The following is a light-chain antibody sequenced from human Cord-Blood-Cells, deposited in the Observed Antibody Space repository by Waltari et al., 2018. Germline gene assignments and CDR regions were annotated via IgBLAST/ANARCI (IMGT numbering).Light chain of an antibody. CDR2: DAS. J-gene: IGKJ5*01. Sequence: VLTQSPATLSLSPGERATLSCRASQSVSSYLAWYQQKPGQAPRLLIYDASNRATSIPARLSGSESGTDFTLTISSLEPEDFAVYYGQQRSNWPPVTFGQGTRLEIK. CDR1: QSVSSY. CDR3: QQRSNWPPVT. V-gene: IGKV3-11*01.